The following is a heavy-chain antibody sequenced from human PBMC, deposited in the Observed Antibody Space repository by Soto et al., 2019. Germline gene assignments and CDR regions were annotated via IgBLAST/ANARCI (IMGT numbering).Heavy chain of an antibody. CDR2: IYYSGST. CDR1: GGSINSGTYY. J-gene: IGHJ4*02. V-gene: IGHV4-39*01. D-gene: IGHD4-17*01. Sequence: QLQLQESGPGLVKPSETLSLTCSVSGGSINSGTYYWAWIRQPPGRGLEWIGNIYYSGSTYYNPSLKSRVTISVDTSKNQFSLKLTSVTAADTAVYYCARHFFYRDSGDLGFDYWGQGTLVTVSS. CDR3: ARHFFYRDSGDLGFDY.